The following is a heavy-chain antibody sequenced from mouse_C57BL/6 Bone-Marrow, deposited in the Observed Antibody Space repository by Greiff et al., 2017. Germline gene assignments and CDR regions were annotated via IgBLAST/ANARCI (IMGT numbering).Heavy chain of an antibody. V-gene: IGHV1-55*01. CDR2: IYPGSGST. CDR1: GYTFTSYW. D-gene: IGHD1-1*01. Sequence: QVQLQQPGAELVKPGASVKMSCKASGYTFTSYWITWVKQRPGQGLEWIGDIYPGSGSTNYNEKFKSKATLTVDTYSRTAYMQLSSLTSEDSAVYYCARQGHYYGSSQYYFDDWGQGTTLTVSS. J-gene: IGHJ2*01. CDR3: ARQGHYYGSSQYYFDD.